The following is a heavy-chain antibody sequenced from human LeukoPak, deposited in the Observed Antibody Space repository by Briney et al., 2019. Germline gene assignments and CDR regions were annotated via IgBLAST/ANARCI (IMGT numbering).Heavy chain of an antibody. V-gene: IGHV3-23*01. Sequence: GGSLTLSCTASGFTFSNYAIHWVRQAPGKGLEWVSIVGGSGVKTYYADSVKGRFTISRDNSKNKVYLQMNSLRAEDTAVYYCAKRGDCSGTCTYDYWGQGTLVSVSS. CDR3: AKRGDCSGTCTYDY. CDR1: GFTFSNYA. J-gene: IGHJ4*02. CDR2: VGGSGVKT. D-gene: IGHD2-2*01.